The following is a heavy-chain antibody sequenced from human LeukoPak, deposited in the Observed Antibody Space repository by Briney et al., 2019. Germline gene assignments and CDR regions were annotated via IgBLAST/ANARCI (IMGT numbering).Heavy chain of an antibody. CDR3: ARASRLRLGELSPGDY. CDR1: GFTFSSYA. Sequence: PGGSLRLSCAASGFTFSSYAMHWVRQAPGKGLEWVAVISYDGSNKYYADSVKGRFTISRDNSKNTLYLQMNSLRAEDTAVYCCARASRLRLGELSPGDYWGQGTLVTVSS. V-gene: IGHV3-30-3*01. CDR2: ISYDGSNK. J-gene: IGHJ4*02. D-gene: IGHD3-16*02.